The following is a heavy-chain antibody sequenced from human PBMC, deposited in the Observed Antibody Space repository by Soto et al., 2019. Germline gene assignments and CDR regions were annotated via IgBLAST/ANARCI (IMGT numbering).Heavy chain of an antibody. CDR3: ARGLRGGYGMDV. J-gene: IGHJ6*02. D-gene: IGHD3-16*01. Sequence: EVQLVESGGGSVQPGGSLRLSCAASGFTFTSYWIHWVRPAPGKGLVWVSRINSDGSTTNYADSVKGRFTVSRDNAKNTVYLEVNSLRAEDTAVYYGARGLRGGYGMDVWGQGTTVTVSS. CDR2: INSDGSTT. CDR1: GFTFTSYW. V-gene: IGHV3-74*01.